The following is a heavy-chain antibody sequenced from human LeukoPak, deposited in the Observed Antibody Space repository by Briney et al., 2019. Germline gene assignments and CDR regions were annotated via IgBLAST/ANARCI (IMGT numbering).Heavy chain of an antibody. Sequence: PSETLSLTCTVSGGSISSGDYYWSWIRQPPGKGLEWIGYIYYSGSTYYNPSLKSRVTISVDTSKNQFSLKLSSVTAADTAVYYCARDHQLRGFDYWGQGALVTVSS. J-gene: IGHJ4*02. CDR2: IYYSGST. CDR3: ARDHQLRGFDY. D-gene: IGHD2-2*01. CDR1: GGSISSGDYY. V-gene: IGHV4-30-4*01.